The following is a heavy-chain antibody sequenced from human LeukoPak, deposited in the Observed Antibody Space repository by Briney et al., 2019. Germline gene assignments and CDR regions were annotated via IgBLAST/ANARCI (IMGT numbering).Heavy chain of an antibody. D-gene: IGHD4-17*01. Sequence: SVKVSCKASGGTFSSYAISWVRQAPGQGLEWMGGIIPIFGTANYAQKFQGRVTITADESTSTAYMELSSLRSGDTAVYYCARADGDYYYGMDVWGQGTTVTVSS. CDR2: IIPIFGTA. CDR3: ARADGDYYYGMDV. CDR1: GGTFSSYA. V-gene: IGHV1-69*13. J-gene: IGHJ6*02.